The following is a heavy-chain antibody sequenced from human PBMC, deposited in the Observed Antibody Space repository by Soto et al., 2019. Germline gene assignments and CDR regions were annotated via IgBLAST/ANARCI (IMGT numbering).Heavy chain of an antibody. J-gene: IGHJ5*02. CDR3: ERHPERIAQIGWFDP. V-gene: IGHV3-48*01. D-gene: IGHD6-13*01. CDR2: ISSSSSTI. CDR1: GFTFSSYS. Sequence: EVQLVESGGGLVQPGGSLRLSCAASGFTFSSYSMNWVRQAPGKGLEWVSYISSSSSTIYYADSVQGRFTISRDNAKNSLYLQTHSLRAEETALYYCERHPERIAQIGWFDPWGQGTLVTVSS.